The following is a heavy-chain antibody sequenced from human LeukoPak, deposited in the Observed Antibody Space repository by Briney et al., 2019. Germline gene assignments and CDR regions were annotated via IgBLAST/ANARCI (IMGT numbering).Heavy chain of an antibody. Sequence: GGSLRLSCAASGFTFSGSAMHWVRQASGKGLEWVGCIRTKARSYATAYAASVKGRFTISRDDSKNTAYLQMNSLKTEDTAVYYCTVNYCSGATCYMYWGQGTLVTVSS. V-gene: IGHV3-73*01. CDR1: GFTFSGSA. CDR3: TVNYCSGATCYMY. J-gene: IGHJ4*02. D-gene: IGHD2-15*01. CDR2: IRTKARSYAT.